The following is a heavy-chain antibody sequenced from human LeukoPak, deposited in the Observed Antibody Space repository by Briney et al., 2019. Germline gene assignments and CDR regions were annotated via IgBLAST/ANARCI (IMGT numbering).Heavy chain of an antibody. D-gene: IGHD2-8*02. CDR2: INHSGST. V-gene: IGHV4-34*01. CDR3: ARGSDYGTGGYFDY. J-gene: IGHJ4*02. CDR1: GGSISGYY. Sequence: SETLSLTCTVSGGSISGYYWSWIRQPPGKGLEWIGEINHSGSTNYNPSLKSRVTISVDTSKNQFSLKLSSVTAADTAVYYCARGSDYGTGGYFDYWGQGTLVTVSS.